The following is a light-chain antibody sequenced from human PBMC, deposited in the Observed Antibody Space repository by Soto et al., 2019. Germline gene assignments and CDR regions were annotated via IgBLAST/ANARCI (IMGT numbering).Light chain of an antibody. CDR1: NVGSKS. Sequence: SYELTQPPSVSVAPGKTARITCGGNNVGSKSVHWYQQKPGQAPVLVIYYDSDRPSGIPERFSGSNSGNTATLTISRVEAGDEADYYCQVWDSSSDHPGVFGTGTKDTVL. CDR3: QVWDSSSDHPGV. J-gene: IGLJ1*01. V-gene: IGLV3-21*04. CDR2: YDS.